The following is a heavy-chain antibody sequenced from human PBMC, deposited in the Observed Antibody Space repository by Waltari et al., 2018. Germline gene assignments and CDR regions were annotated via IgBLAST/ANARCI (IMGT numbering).Heavy chain of an antibody. J-gene: IGHJ6*02. CDR1: GGSISSYY. CDR2: IYYSGST. CDR3: ARDASGYSGYYYYYYGMDV. Sequence: QVQLQESGPGLVKPSETLSLTCTVSGGSISSYYWSWIRQPPGQGLEWIGYIYYSGSTNYNPSLKSRVTISVDTSKNQFSLKLSSVTAADTAVYYCARDASGYSGYYYYYYGMDVWGQGTTVTVSS. V-gene: IGHV4-59*01. D-gene: IGHD3-3*01.